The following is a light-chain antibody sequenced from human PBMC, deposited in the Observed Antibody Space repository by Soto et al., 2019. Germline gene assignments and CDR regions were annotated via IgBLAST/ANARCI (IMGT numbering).Light chain of an antibody. CDR1: QSVAANY. CDR3: QQYGSSEII. Sequence: EVVLTQSPGTLSLSPGERATLSCRASQSVAANYLAWYQQKRGQAPRLLIYGASTRATGIPARFSGSGSGTDFTLTITRLEPEDFAVFYCQQYGSSEIIFGQGTRLEIK. J-gene: IGKJ5*01. CDR2: GAS. V-gene: IGKV3-20*01.